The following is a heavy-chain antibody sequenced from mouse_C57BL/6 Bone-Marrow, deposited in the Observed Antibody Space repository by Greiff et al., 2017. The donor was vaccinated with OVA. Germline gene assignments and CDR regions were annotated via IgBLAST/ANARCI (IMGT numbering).Heavy chain of an antibody. CDR3: ARGDLDDGYSYAMDY. J-gene: IGHJ4*01. CDR1: GFNIKDYY. V-gene: IGHV14-2*01. CDR2: IDPEDGET. Sequence: VHVKQSGAELVKPGASVKLSCTASGFNIKDYYMHWVKQRTEQGLEWIGRIDPEDGETKYAPKFQGKATITADTSSNTAYLQLSSLTSEDTAVYYCARGDLDDGYSYAMDYWGQGTSVTVSS. D-gene: IGHD2-3*01.